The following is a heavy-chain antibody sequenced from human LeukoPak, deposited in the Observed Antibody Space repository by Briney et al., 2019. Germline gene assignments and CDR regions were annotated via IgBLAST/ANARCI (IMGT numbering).Heavy chain of an antibody. D-gene: IGHD5-12*01. CDR3: ARAPEWLRFGLDY. V-gene: IGHV4-31*03. CDR2: TYYSGST. J-gene: IGHJ4*02. Sequence: PSETLSLTCTVSGGSISSGGYYWSWIRQHPGKGLEWIGYTYYSGSTYYNPSLKSRVTISVDTSKNQFSLKLSSVTAADTAVYYCARAPEWLRFGLDYWGQGTLVTVSS. CDR1: GGSISSGGYY.